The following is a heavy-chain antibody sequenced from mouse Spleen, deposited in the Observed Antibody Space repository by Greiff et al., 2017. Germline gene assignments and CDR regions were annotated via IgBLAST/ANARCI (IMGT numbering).Heavy chain of an antibody. CDR2: ISSGGGNT. Sequence: EVMLVESGGGLVKLGGSLKLSCTASGFTFSNYAMSWVRQTPEKRLEWVATISSGGGNTYYPDSVKGRFTVSRDNAKNILFLQMSSLKSEDTAMYFCTSPSMITTLYFDYWGQGTSLTVSS. D-gene: IGHD2-10*02. CDR1: GFTFSNYA. V-gene: IGHV5-9*03. CDR3: TSPSMITTLYFDY. J-gene: IGHJ2*02.